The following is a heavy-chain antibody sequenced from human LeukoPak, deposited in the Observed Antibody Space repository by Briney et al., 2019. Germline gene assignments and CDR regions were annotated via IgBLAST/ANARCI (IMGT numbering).Heavy chain of an antibody. CDR1: GGSISSSSYY. D-gene: IGHD3-22*01. CDR2: IYYGGSN. CDR3: ARDGSYYDSSGYYYGFAFYI. V-gene: IGHV4-39*07. J-gene: IGHJ3*02. Sequence: SAPLFLTCTVSGGSISSSSYYWGWIRQPPGKGLEWIGSIYYGGSNSYNPPLKGRVTIALDTSKNQFSLKLSAVTAADTSVYYCARDGSYYDSSGYYYGFAFYIWGKGTMVTVSS.